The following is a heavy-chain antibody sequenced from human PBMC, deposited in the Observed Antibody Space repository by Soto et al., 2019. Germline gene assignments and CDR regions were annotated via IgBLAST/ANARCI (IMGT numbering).Heavy chain of an antibody. D-gene: IGHD6-19*01. CDR3: AETPRQWLVYFDY. V-gene: IGHV3-23*01. CDR2: ISGSGGTT. CDR1: GFTFSNYA. J-gene: IGHJ4*02. Sequence: EVQLLESGGGLVQPGGSLRLSCAASGFTFSNYAIAWVRQAPGKGLEWVSGISGSGGTTYYADSVKGRFTISRDNSKDTRHLQMNSLRAEDTAVYDCAETPRQWLVYFDYWGQGALVTVSS.